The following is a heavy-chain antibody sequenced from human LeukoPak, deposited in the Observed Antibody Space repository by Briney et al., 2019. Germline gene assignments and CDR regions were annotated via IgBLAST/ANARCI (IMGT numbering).Heavy chain of an antibody. V-gene: IGHV4-34*01. D-gene: IGHD3-10*01. CDR1: GGSFSGYY. Sequence: SETLSLTCAVYGGSFSGYYWSWIRQPPGKGLEWIGEINHSGSTNYNPSLKSRVTMSVDTSKNQFSLKLSSVTAADTAVYYCARGRRYPYGSGSAYFAYWGQGTLVTVSS. CDR2: INHSGST. CDR3: ARGRRYPYGSGSAYFAY. J-gene: IGHJ4*02.